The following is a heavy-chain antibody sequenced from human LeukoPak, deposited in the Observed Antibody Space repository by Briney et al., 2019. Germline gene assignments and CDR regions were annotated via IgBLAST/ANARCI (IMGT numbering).Heavy chain of an antibody. CDR1: GFTFSNAW. D-gene: IGHD6-13*01. V-gene: IGHV3-15*01. CDR3: AKHRGRRGIGSSLKA. Sequence: GGSLRLSCAASGFTFSNAWMSWVRQAPGKGLEWVGRIKSKTDGGTTDYAAPVKGRFTISRDDSKNTLYLQMNSLRAEDTAVYYCAKHRGRRGIGSSLKAWGQGTLVTVSS. CDR2: IKSKTDGGTT. J-gene: IGHJ5*02.